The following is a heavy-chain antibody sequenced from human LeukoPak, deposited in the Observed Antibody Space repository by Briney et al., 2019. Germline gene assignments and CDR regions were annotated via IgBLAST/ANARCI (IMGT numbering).Heavy chain of an antibody. Sequence: GGSLRLSCAASGFTFDDYAMHWVRQAPGKGLEWVSVISWNGGTIYYAGSVKGRFTISRDNTKNSLYLQMNSLTTEDTALYHCAKGGLAAAGGYFHHWGQGTLLTVSS. J-gene: IGHJ1*01. D-gene: IGHD6-13*01. V-gene: IGHV3-43*01. CDR1: GFTFDDYA. CDR3: AKGGLAAAGGYFHH. CDR2: ISWNGGTI.